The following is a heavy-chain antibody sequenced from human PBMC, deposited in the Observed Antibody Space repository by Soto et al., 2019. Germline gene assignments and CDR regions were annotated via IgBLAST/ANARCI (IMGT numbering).Heavy chain of an antibody. J-gene: IGHJ6*02. D-gene: IGHD4-17*01. CDR1: GGSFSDYY. CDR2: INHSGSA. V-gene: IGHV4-34*01. Sequence: ETLSLTCAVYGGSFSDYYWSWIRQPPGKGLEWIGEINHSGSANYNPSLKSRVTISVDTSKNQFSLKLSSVTAADTAVYYCARSLDYGDLTTYYYYGMDVWGQGTTVTVSS. CDR3: ARSLDYGDLTTYYYYGMDV.